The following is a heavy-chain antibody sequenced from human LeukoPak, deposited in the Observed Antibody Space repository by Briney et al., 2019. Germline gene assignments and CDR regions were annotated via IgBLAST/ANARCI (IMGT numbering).Heavy chain of an antibody. CDR2: IRYDGSNK. CDR3: ARDARLGEVKYYMDV. CDR1: GFTSSSYG. V-gene: IGHV3-30*02. J-gene: IGHJ6*03. D-gene: IGHD3-16*01. Sequence: GRSLRLSCAASGFTSSSYGMHWVRQAPGKGLEWVAFIRYDGSNKYYADSVKGRFTISRDNSKNTLYLQMNSLRAEDTAVYYCARDARLGEVKYYMDVWGKGTTVTVSS.